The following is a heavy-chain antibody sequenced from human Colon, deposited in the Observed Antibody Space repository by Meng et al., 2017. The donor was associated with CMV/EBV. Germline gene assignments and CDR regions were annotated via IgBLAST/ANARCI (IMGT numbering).Heavy chain of an antibody. J-gene: IGHJ4*01. V-gene: IGHV3-21*04. D-gene: IGHD5-18*01. CDR1: GFTFSSYG. CDR2: ITTASLYT. Sequence: GESLKISCAASGFTFSSYGMNWVRQAPGKGLEWVSSITTASLYTYYADSVRGRFTISRDNANSSVYLHMTTLRAEDTAVYYCAKHDTKYGYGRDYFEYWGQGILVTVSS. CDR3: AKHDTKYGYGRDYFEY.